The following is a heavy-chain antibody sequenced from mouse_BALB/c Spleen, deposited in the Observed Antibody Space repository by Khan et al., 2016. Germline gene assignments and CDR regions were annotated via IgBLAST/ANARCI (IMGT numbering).Heavy chain of an antibody. Sequence: VQLKESGPGLVKPSQSLSLTCTVTGYSITSDYAWNWIRQFPGNKLEWMGYITYSASTSYNPSLKSRISITRDTSKNQFFLQLNSVTTEDTATYYCAKYGSDYWYFDVWGAGTTVTVSS. D-gene: IGHD1-1*01. CDR2: ITYSAST. V-gene: IGHV3-2*02. CDR3: AKYGSDYWYFDV. CDR1: GYSITSDYA. J-gene: IGHJ1*01.